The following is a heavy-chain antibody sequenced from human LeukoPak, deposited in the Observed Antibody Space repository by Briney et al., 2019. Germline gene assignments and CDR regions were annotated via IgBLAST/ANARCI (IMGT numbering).Heavy chain of an antibody. Sequence: PGGSLRLSCAASGFIFSNYWMSWVRQVPGKGLEWVANIKQDGSEKYYVDSVKGRFTISRDNAKNSLYPQMNSLRDEDTAVYYCARDPRFFQDWGQGTLVTVSS. J-gene: IGHJ1*01. D-gene: IGHD3-3*01. CDR1: GFIFSNYW. CDR2: IKQDGSEK. V-gene: IGHV3-7*01. CDR3: ARDPRFFQD.